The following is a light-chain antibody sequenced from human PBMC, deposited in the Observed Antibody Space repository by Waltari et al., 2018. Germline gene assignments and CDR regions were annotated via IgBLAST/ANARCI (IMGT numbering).Light chain of an antibody. Sequence: QSALTQPRSVSGSPVQSVTISCTGTSSDVGGYNYVSWYQQHPGKAPKLMIDDVSKRPSGVPDRFSGSKSGNTASLTISGLQAEDEADYYCCSYAGSYTGVFGGGTKLTVL. J-gene: IGLJ3*02. V-gene: IGLV2-11*01. CDR3: CSYAGSYTGV. CDR1: SSDVGGYNY. CDR2: DVS.